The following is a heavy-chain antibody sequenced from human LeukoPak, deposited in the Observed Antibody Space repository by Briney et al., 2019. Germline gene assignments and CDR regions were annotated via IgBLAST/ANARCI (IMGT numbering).Heavy chain of an antibody. V-gene: IGHV4-34*01. J-gene: IGHJ3*02. CDR1: GGSFSGYY. Sequence: SETLSLTCAVYGGSFSGYYWSWIRQPPGEGLEWIGEINHSGSTNYNPSLKSRVTISVDTSKNQFSLKLSSVTAADTAVYYCARGSSDYYDSSGYSFRVHVVAFDIWGQGTMVTVSS. CDR2: INHSGST. D-gene: IGHD3-22*01. CDR3: ARGSSDYYDSSGYSFRVHVVAFDI.